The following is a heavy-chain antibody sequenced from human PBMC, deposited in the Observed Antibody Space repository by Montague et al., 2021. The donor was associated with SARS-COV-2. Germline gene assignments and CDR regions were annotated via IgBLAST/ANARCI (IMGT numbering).Heavy chain of an antibody. D-gene: IGHD2/OR15-2a*01. Sequence: SLRLSCAASGFTFSTHAMHWVRQAPGKGLEWVAAISTDGSNQDFADSVKGRFTISRDNSKNTLYIQMNSLRVDDTAIYYCATGPPYFARPLVPLLDFWGQGTLVIVSS. CDR1: GFTFSTHA. CDR3: ATGPPYFARPLVPLLDF. CDR2: ISTDGSNQ. J-gene: IGHJ4*02. V-gene: IGHV3-30*04.